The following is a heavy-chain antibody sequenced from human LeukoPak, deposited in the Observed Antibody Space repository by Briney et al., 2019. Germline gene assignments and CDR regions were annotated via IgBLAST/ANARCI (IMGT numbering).Heavy chain of an antibody. V-gene: IGHV4-59*01. CDR3: ARGGRYFDA. D-gene: IGHD3-16*01. J-gene: IGHJ4*02. Sequence: PSETLSLTCTVSGGSISSNYWSWIRQPPGKGLEWIGYIYYSGTTNYNPSLTGRVAISVDTSTNQFSLKLYSVTAADTAVHYCARGGRYFDAWGQGTLVTVSS. CDR2: IYYSGTT. CDR1: GGSISSNY.